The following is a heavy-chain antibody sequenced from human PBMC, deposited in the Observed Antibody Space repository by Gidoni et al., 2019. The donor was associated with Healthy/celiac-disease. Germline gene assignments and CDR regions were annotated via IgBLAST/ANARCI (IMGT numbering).Heavy chain of an antibody. CDR1: GFTFSGSA. Sequence: EVQLVESGGGLVQPGGSLQLSCAASGFTFSGSAMHWVRQASGKGLGWVGRIRSKANSYATAYAASVKGRFTISRDDSKNTAYLQMNSLKTEDTAVYYCTRPIGYCSSTSCNKDYYYYGMDVWGQGTTVTVSS. CDR3: TRPIGYCSSTSCNKDYYYYGMDV. CDR2: IRSKANSYAT. J-gene: IGHJ6*02. D-gene: IGHD2-2*02. V-gene: IGHV3-73*02.